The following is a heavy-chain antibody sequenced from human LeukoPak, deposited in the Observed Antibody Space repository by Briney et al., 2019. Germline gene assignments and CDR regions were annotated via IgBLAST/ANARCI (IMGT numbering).Heavy chain of an antibody. V-gene: IGHV3-11*04. CDR3: ARVWDSSSPVDV. Sequence: SYISSSGSSLYNADSVKGRFTISRDNAKNSLDLQMNSLRAEDTAVYYCARVWDSSSPVDVWGKGTTVTVSS. J-gene: IGHJ6*04. CDR2: ISSSGSSL. D-gene: IGHD6-6*01.